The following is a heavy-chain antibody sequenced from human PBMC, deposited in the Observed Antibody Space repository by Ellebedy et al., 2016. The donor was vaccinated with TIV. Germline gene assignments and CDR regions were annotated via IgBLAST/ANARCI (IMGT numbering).Heavy chain of an antibody. CDR1: GFTFSSYS. J-gene: IGHJ6*02. CDR2: ISSSSSYI. CDR3: ARDQYDITDGMDV. Sequence: GESLKISCAASGFTFSSYSMNWVRQAPGKGLEWVSSISSSSSYIYYADSVKGRFTISRDNAKNSLYLQMNSLRAEDTAVYYCARDQYDITDGMDVWGQGTTVTVSS. D-gene: IGHD3-22*01. V-gene: IGHV3-21*01.